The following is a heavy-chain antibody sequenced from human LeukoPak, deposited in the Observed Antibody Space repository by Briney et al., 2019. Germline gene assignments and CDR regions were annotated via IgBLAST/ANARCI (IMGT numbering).Heavy chain of an antibody. V-gene: IGHV3-23*01. Sequence: PGGSLRLSCAASGFTFTTYAMSWVRQAPGKGLEWVSAISGRGGTTYYADSVKGRFTISRDNSKNTVYLQMNSLRAEDTAVYYCAKVRGAVAITFLDYWGQGTLVTVSS. J-gene: IGHJ4*02. CDR3: AKVRGAVAITFLDY. CDR2: ISGRGGTT. CDR1: GFTFTTYA. D-gene: IGHD3-22*01.